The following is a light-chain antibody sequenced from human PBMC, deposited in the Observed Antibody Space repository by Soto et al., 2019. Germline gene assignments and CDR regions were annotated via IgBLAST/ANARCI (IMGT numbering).Light chain of an antibody. J-gene: IGKJ1*01. CDR1: QSVSSSY. CDR2: GAS. Sequence: EIVLTHSRCTLSLSPVERATLSCSASQSVSSSYLAWYQQKPGQAHRLLIYGASNRDTGIPDRFSGSGSGTDFTLTISRLEPEDFAMYFCQQYVRSPQTFGEGTKVDIK. V-gene: IGKV3-20*01. CDR3: QQYVRSPQT.